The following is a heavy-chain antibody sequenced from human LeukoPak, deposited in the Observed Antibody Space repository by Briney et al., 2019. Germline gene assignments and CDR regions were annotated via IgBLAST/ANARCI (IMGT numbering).Heavy chain of an antibody. CDR1: GGSISSYY. J-gene: IGHJ5*02. Sequence: SETLSLTCTVSGGSISSYYWSWIRQPAGKGLEWIGRIYTSGSTNYNPSLKSRVTMSVDTSKNQFSLKLSSVTAADTAVYCCARVWYSGSWVWFDPWGQGTLVTVSS. CDR3: ARVWYSGSWVWFDP. CDR2: IYTSGST. V-gene: IGHV4-4*07. D-gene: IGHD1-26*01.